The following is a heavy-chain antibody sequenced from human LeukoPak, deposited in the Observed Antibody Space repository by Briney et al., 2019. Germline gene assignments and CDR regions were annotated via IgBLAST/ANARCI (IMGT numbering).Heavy chain of an antibody. CDR1: GFTFSNYD. V-gene: IGHV3-7*05. D-gene: IGHD2-2*01. CDR2: IKRVGSEK. Sequence: GGSLRLSCSGSGFTFSNYDMDWVRQTSEKGLEWVAKIKRVGSEKYYVDSVKGRFTISRHVAKNSVYMQMNTLRAENTPLYYCARVRSNGSDLWGTGTLVTVSS. CDR3: ARVRSNGSDL. J-gene: IGHJ5*02.